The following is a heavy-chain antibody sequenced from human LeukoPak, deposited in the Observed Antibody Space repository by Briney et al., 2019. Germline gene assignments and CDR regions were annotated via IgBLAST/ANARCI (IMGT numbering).Heavy chain of an antibody. D-gene: IGHD2-2*01. V-gene: IGHV4-39*07. J-gene: IGHJ5*02. CDR1: GGSVSSGSYY. CDR3: ARGSRISGGQYRSSTSCYGYNWFDP. CDR2: INHSGST. Sequence: PSETLSLTCTVSGGSVSSGSYYWSWIRQPPGKGLEWIGEINHSGSTNYNPSLKSRVTISVDTSKNQFSLKLSSVTAADTAVYYCARGSRISGGQYRSSTSCYGYNWFDPWGQGTLVTVSS.